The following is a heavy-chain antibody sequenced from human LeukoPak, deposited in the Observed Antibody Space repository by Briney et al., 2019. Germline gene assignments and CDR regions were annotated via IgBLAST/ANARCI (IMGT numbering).Heavy chain of an antibody. CDR3: AKAGSGYYNLDS. Sequence: PGGSLRLSCAASGFTFSGFAMTWVRQAPGKGLEWVSAMSGNGANTYYADSVKGRFTISRDNSKNTLYVQMNSLRAADTAVYYCAKAGSGYYNLDSWGQGTLVTVSS. V-gene: IGHV3-23*01. D-gene: IGHD3-22*01. CDR2: MSGNGANT. CDR1: GFTFSGFA. J-gene: IGHJ4*02.